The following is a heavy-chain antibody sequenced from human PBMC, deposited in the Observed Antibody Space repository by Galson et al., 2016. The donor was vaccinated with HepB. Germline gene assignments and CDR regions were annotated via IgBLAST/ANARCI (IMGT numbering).Heavy chain of an antibody. CDR3: AREVQLERRSDWYFDL. V-gene: IGHV4-31*02. Sequence: LSWIRQHPGKGLEWIGYIYYSGSTYYNPSLKSRVTISVDTSKNQFSLKLSSVTAADTAVYYCAREVQLERRSDWYFDLWGRGTLVTVSS. J-gene: IGHJ2*01. CDR2: IYYSGST. D-gene: IGHD1-1*01.